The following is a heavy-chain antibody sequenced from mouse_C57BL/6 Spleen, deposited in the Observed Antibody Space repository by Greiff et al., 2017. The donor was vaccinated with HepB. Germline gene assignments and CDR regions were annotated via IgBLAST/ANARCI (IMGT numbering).Heavy chain of an antibody. Sequence: QVQLQQSGAELVRPGASVKLSCKASGYTFTDYYINWVKQRPGQGLEWIARIYPGSGNTYYNEKFKGKATLTAEKSSSTAYMQLSSLTSEDSAVYFCARDDYGSEAWFAYWGQGTLVTVSA. CDR1: GYTFTDYY. V-gene: IGHV1-76*01. J-gene: IGHJ3*01. CDR3: ARDDYGSEAWFAY. D-gene: IGHD1-1*01. CDR2: IYPGSGNT.